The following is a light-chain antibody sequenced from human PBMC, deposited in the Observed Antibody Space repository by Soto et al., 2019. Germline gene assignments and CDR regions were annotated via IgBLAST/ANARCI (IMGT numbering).Light chain of an antibody. CDR1: PSISSW. CDR2: DAS. Sequence: DIQMPQSPSTMSASVGDRVTITCRASPSISSWLAWYQQKPGKAPKLLIYDASSLESGVPSRFSGSGSGTEFTLTISSLQPDDFATYYCQQYNSYSRAFGQGTKVEIK. CDR3: QQYNSYSRA. V-gene: IGKV1-5*01. J-gene: IGKJ1*01.